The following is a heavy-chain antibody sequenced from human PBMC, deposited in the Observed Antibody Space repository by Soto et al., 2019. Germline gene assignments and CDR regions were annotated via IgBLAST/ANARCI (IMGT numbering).Heavy chain of an antibody. CDR2: ISATGASI. J-gene: IGHJ4*02. D-gene: IGHD3-9*01. Sequence: PGGSLRLSCVGSGFTFSSFAMNWVRQAPGKGLEWISYISATGASIYYADSVKGRFTISRDNAKNSLSLRMHSLRDEDTAVYYCARLRYYFDLWGQGTLVTVSS. CDR3: ARLRYYFDL. V-gene: IGHV3-48*03. CDR1: GFTFSSFA.